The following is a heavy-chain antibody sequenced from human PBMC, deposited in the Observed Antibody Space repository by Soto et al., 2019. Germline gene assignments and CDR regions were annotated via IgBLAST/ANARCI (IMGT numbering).Heavy chain of an antibody. CDR2: INSDGSTT. Sequence: EVQLVESGGGLVQPGGSLRLSCAASGFTFSSYWMHWVRQAPGEGLVWVSRINSDGSTTNYADSVKGRFTISRDNAKNTLYLQMNSLRAEDTAVYYCSRAFYMDVWGKGTTVTVSS. CDR1: GFTFSSYW. V-gene: IGHV3-74*01. J-gene: IGHJ6*03. CDR3: SRAFYMDV.